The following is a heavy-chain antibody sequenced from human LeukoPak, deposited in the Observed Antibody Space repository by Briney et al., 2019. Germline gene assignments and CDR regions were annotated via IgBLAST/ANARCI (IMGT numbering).Heavy chain of an antibody. J-gene: IGHJ6*03. CDR3: AKGLRTGVGPYMGYHYYMDV. CDR2: INDNGAGT. V-gene: IGHV3-23*01. D-gene: IGHD3-16*01. Sequence: AGGSLRLSCAASGFTLSSYAMSWVRQAPGKGLKWVSTINDNGAGTYYADSVKGRFTISRDNSYNTVSLQMNSLRDEDTGVYYCAKGLRTGVGPYMGYHYYMDVWGKGATVTVSS. CDR1: GFTLSSYA.